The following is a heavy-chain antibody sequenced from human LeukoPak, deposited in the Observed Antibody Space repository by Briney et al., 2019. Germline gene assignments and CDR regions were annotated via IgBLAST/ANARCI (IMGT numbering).Heavy chain of an antibody. CDR1: GFTLSSYA. J-gene: IGHJ4*02. CDR2: ISVNGNT. V-gene: IGHV3-23*01. CDR3: ARDGCIGGSCYCDY. D-gene: IGHD2-15*01. Sequence: GGSLRLSCPASGFTLSSYAMSWVRQGPGKGLEWVSAISVNGNTYHADSVKGRFTISRDSSNNTLYLQMNSLRAEDTAVYYCARDGCIGGSCYCDYWGQGTLVTVSS.